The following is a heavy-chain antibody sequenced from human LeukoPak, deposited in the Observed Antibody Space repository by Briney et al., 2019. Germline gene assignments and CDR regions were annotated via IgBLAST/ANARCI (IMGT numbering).Heavy chain of an antibody. CDR3: ARDIIVVVPAPYYYYYYMDV. CDR1: GGSISSGRYY. D-gene: IGHD2-2*01. Sequence: PSETLSLTCTVSGGSISSGRYYWSWLRHPAGKGLEWFGRIYTSGSTNYHPSLKSRGTISVDTSKNQFSLKLSSVTAADTAVYYCARDIIVVVPAPYYYYYYMDVWGKGTTVTVSS. V-gene: IGHV4-61*02. J-gene: IGHJ6*03. CDR2: IYTSGST.